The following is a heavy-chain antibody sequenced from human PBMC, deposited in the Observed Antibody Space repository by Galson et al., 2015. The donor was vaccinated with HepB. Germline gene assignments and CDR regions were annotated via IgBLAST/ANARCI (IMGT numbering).Heavy chain of an antibody. J-gene: IGHJ4*02. V-gene: IGHV3-7*03. CDR1: GFTFSSYW. CDR3: ARAGVLRYFDWLFDY. Sequence: SLRLSCAASGFTFSSYWMSWVRQAPGKGLEWVANIKQDGSEKYYVDSVKGRFTISRDNAKNSLYLQMNSLRAEDTAVYYCARAGVLRYFDWLFDYWGQGTLVTVSS. D-gene: IGHD3-9*01. CDR2: IKQDGSEK.